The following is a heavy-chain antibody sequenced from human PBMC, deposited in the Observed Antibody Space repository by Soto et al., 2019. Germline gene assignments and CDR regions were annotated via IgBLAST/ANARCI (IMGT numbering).Heavy chain of an antibody. CDR3: ASIASTVGYALGP. D-gene: IGHD5-18*01. V-gene: IGHV4-30-2*01. CDR1: GGSISSGGYS. J-gene: IGHJ5*02. Sequence: SETLSLTCAVSGGSISSGGYSWSWIRQTPGKGLEWIGYIYHSGITYYNPSLKSRVTISLDRSKNQFSLNLSSVTAADTAVYYCASIASTVGYALGPWGPGNLVTFS. CDR2: IYHSGIT.